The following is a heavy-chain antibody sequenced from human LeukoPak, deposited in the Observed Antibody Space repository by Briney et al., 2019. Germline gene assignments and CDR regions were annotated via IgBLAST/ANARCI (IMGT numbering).Heavy chain of an antibody. CDR1: GGSISSYY. D-gene: IGHD3-10*01. J-gene: IGHJ5*02. Sequence: PSETLSLTCTVSGGSISSYYWGWIRQPPGKGLEWIGYIYYSGSTNYNPPLKSRVTISVDTSKNQFSLKLSSVTAADTAVYYCARGGPITKWFDPWGQGTLVTVSS. CDR3: ARGGPITKWFDP. V-gene: IGHV4-59*01. CDR2: IYYSGST.